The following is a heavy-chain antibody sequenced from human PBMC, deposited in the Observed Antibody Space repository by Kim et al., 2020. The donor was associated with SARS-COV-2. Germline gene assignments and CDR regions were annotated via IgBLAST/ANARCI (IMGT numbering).Heavy chain of an antibody. CDR3: ASAPAAPDDAFDI. D-gene: IGHD2-2*01. CDR2: IYYSGST. CDR1: GGSISSYY. Sequence: SETLSLTCTVSGGSISSYYWSWIRQPPGKGLEWVGYIYYSGSTNYNPSLKSRVTISVDTSKNQFSLKLSSVTAADTAVYYCASAPAAPDDAFDIWGQGTMVTVSS. V-gene: IGHV4-59*08. J-gene: IGHJ3*02.